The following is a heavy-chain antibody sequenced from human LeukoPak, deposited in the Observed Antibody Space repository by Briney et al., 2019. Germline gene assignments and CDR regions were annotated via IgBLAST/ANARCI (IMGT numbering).Heavy chain of an antibody. CDR1: GGSISSGSYY. J-gene: IGHJ4*02. CDR3: ARDTGMAYYYGSGSYFDY. Sequence: SQTLSLTCTVSGGSISSGSYYWSWIRQPAGKGLDWIGRIYTSGSTNYNPSLKSRVTISVDTSKNHFSLKLSSVTAADTAVYYCARDTGMAYYYGSGSYFDYWGQGTLVTVSS. CDR2: IYTSGST. D-gene: IGHD3-10*01. V-gene: IGHV4-61*02.